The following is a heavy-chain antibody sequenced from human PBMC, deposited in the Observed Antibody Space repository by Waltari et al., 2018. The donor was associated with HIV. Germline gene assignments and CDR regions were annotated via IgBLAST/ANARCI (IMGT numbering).Heavy chain of an antibody. CDR3: ASAFYFGTPPVT. CDR1: GFTFSTYA. D-gene: IGHD3-16*01. J-gene: IGHJ5*02. Sequence: VQLVESGGGLLQLGGSLRLSCAASGFTFSTYAMNWVCQGPGKGMEWVSIISGSGLTSYYAESVRGRFTISRDNVKNTLYLEMNNLRADDTAIDYCASAFYFGTPPVTWGRGTLVTVSS. V-gene: IGHV3-23*04. CDR2: ISGSGLTS.